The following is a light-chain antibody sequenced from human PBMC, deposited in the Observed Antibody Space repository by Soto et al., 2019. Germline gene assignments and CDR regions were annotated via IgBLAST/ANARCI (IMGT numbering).Light chain of an antibody. CDR2: DVS. CDR1: RSDVGGYNY. Sequence: QSALTQPASVSGSPGQSIAISCTGTRSDVGGYNYVSWYQQPPGKAPKLIIYDVSDRPSGVSTRFSGSKSGNTASLTISGLQADDEADYYCSSYTSQSTVVFGGGTKATVL. CDR3: SSYTSQSTVV. J-gene: IGLJ3*02. V-gene: IGLV2-14*01.